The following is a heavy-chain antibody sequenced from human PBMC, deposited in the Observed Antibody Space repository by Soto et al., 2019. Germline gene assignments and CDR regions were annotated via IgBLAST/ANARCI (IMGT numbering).Heavy chain of an antibody. CDR2: ISDNGVTT. V-gene: IGHV3-64*02. D-gene: IGHD6-6*01. J-gene: IGHJ6*03. CDR3: ARRARPDFYYMDV. CDR1: GFTFNNYA. Sequence: GGSLRLSCAASGFTFNNYAMNWVRQAPGKGLEYVSGISDNGVTTYYADSVQGRFTISRDNSKNTVYLQMGSLRPEDMAVYYCARRARPDFYYMDVWGKGTTVTVSS.